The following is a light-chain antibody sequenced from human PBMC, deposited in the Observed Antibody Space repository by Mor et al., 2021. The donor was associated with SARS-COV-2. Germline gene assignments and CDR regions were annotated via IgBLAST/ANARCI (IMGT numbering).Light chain of an antibody. CDR2: DAS. CDR3: HQFGSSVFS. CDR1: QSLTSNS. Sequence: SPGERATLSCRASQSLTSNSLAWYQQKPGQPPRLLIFDASSRPTGIPDRFSVSGSGTDFTLTISRVEPEDFAVYHCHQFGSSVFSFGQGSRLE. V-gene: IGKV3-20*01. J-gene: IGKJ2*01.